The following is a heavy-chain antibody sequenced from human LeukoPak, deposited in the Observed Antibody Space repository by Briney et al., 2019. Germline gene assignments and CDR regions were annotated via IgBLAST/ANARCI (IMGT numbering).Heavy chain of an antibody. V-gene: IGHV3-48*04. J-gene: IGHJ5*02. CDR1: GFTFSSYS. CDR2: ISSSSSTI. CDR3: AKGGVRAPMSFDP. D-gene: IGHD3-10*01. Sequence: GGSLRLSCAASGFTFSSYSMNWVRQAPGKGLEWVSYISSSSSTIYYADSVKGRFTISRDNAKNSLYLQMNSLRAEDTAVYYCAKGGVRAPMSFDPWGQGTLVTVSS.